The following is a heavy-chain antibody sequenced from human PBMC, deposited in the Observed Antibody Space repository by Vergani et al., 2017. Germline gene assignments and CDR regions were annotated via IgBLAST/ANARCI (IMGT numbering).Heavy chain of an antibody. D-gene: IGHD5-18*01. V-gene: IGHV1-69*01. CDR1: GGTFSSYA. CDR2: IIPIFGTA. J-gene: IGHJ6*02. Sequence: QVQLVQSGAEVKKPGSSVKVSCKASGGTFSSYAISWVRQAPGQGLEWMGGIIPIFGTATYAQKFQGRVTITADESTSTAYMELSSLRSEDTAVYYCARDRREAMEYYYGMDVWGQGTTVTVSS. CDR3: ARDRREAMEYYYGMDV.